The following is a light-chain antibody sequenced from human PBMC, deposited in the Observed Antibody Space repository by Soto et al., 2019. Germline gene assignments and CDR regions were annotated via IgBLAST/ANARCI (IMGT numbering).Light chain of an antibody. V-gene: IGKV4-1*01. CDR2: WAS. J-gene: IGKJ1*01. CDR1: QCLLCSSNNMNY. Sequence: DIVMTQSPDSLAVSMGERATINCKSSQCLLCSSNNMNYLAWYQQKPGQPPKLLIYWASTRESGVPDRFSGSGSGTDFTLTISSLQAEDVAVYYCQQYYGNPLTFGQGTKVDIK. CDR3: QQYYGNPLT.